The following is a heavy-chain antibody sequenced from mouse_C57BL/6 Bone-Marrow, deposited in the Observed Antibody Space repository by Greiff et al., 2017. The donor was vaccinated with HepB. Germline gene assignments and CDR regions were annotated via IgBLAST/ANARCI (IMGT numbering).Heavy chain of an antibody. V-gene: IGHV5-4*01. CDR3: ARDNYYGSSCGYFDY. CDR2: ISDGGSYT. CDR1: GFTFSSYA. Sequence: EVQRVDSGGGLVKPGGSLKLSCAASGFTFSSYAMSWVRQTPEKRLEWVATISDGGSYTYYPDNVKGRFTISRDNAKNNLYLQMSHLKSEDTAMYYCARDNYYGSSCGYFDYWGQGTTLTVSS. J-gene: IGHJ2*01. D-gene: IGHD1-1*01.